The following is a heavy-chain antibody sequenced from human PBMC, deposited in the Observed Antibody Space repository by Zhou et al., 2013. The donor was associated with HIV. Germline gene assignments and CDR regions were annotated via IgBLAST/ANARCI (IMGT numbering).Heavy chain of an antibody. D-gene: IGHD6-6*01. Sequence: QVQLVQSGAEVKKPGSSVKVSCKASGGTFSSYAISWVRQAPGQGLEWMGGIIPIFGTANYAQKFQGRVTITTDESTSTAYMELSSLRSEDTAVYYCARAARYSSSSKYYYYYYMDVWGKGTTVTVSS. J-gene: IGHJ6*03. V-gene: IGHV1-69*05. CDR3: ARAARYSSSSKYYYYYYMDV. CDR1: GGTFSSYA. CDR2: IIPIFGTA.